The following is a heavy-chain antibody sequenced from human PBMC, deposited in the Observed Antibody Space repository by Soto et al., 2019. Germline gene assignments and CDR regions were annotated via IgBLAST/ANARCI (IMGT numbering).Heavy chain of an antibody. CDR3: ARQSLGY. J-gene: IGHJ4*02. Sequence: QVQLVQSGAEVKKPGSSVKVSCKASGGPFSSYAISWVRPAPGHGLAWMGGIIPIFGTANYAQKFHGRGTSTADKDTSTAYMERSSLRSDDTAVYYCARQSLGYWGQGTLVTVSS. CDR2: IIPIFGTA. CDR1: GGPFSSYA. V-gene: IGHV1-69*06.